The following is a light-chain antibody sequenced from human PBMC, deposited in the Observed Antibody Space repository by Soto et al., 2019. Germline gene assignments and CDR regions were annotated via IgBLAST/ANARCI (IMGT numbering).Light chain of an antibody. CDR1: SSDIAIYNF. CDR2: QVT. CDR3: SSYTDSTDYV. V-gene: IGLV2-14*01. J-gene: IGLJ1*01. Sequence: QSALAQPASVSGSPGQSITISCTGTSSDIAIYNFVSWYQQHPGKAPRLMIFQVTNRPSGVSTRFSGSKSGNTASLTISGLQAEDEADYYCSSYTDSTDYVFGTGTKVTV.